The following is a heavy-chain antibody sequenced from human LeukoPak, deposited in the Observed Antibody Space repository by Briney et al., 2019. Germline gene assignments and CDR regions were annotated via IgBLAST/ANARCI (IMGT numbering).Heavy chain of an antibody. V-gene: IGHV1-18*04. CDR1: GYTFTSYY. D-gene: IGHD3-10*01. CDR2: ISAYNGNT. Sequence: ASVKVSCKASGYTFTSYYMHWVRQAPGQGLEWTGWISAYNGNTNYAQKLQGRVTMTTDTSTSTAYMELRSLRSDDTAVHYCARDMTYYYGSGTSYGMDVRGQGTTVTVSS. CDR3: ARDMTYYYGSGTSYGMDV. J-gene: IGHJ6*02.